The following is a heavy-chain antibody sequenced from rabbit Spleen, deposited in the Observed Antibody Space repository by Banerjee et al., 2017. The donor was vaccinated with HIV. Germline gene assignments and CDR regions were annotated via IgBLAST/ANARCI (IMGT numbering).Heavy chain of an antibody. V-gene: IGHV1S47*01. D-gene: IGHD1-1*01. J-gene: IGHJ2*01. CDR3: ARNYVNVFDP. CDR1: GFDFNNYY. CDR2: IHTGSSGIT. Sequence: QEQLVESGGGLVQPGGSLKLSCKASGFDFNNYYMSWVRQAPGKGLEWIACIHTGSSGITYYASRAKGRFTITRSTSLNTLTLQLTSLTDADTATYFCARNYVNVFDPWGQGTLVTVS.